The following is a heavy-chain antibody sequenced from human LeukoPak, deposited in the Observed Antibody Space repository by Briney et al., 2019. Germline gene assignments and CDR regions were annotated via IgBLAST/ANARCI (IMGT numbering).Heavy chain of an antibody. CDR1: GCTFSTYT. V-gene: IGHV3-64*01. CDR2: ISGNGGST. CDR3: ARGRYDSSGYEAPTAFDI. Sequence: AGGSLRLSCAASGCTFSTYTMHWVRQAPGKGLEYISAISGNGGSTHYANSVKGRFTISRDNSKNTLYFQMGSLRAEDMAVYYCARGRYDSSGYEAPTAFDIWGQGTMVTVSS. D-gene: IGHD3-22*01. J-gene: IGHJ3*02.